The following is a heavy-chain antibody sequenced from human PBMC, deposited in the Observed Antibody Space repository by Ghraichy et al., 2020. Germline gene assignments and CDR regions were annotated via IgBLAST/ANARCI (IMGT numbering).Heavy chain of an antibody. V-gene: IGHV1-46*01. CDR3: ARGNSGYYDSSGYYPHSVGAFDI. D-gene: IGHD3-22*01. Sequence: ASVKVSCKASGYTFTSYYMHWVRQAPGQGLEWMGIINPSGGSTSYAQKFQGRVTMTRDTSTSTVYMELSSLRSEDMAVYYCARGNSGYYDSSGYYPHSVGAFDIWGQGTMVTVSS. J-gene: IGHJ3*02. CDR2: INPSGGST. CDR1: GYTFTSYY.